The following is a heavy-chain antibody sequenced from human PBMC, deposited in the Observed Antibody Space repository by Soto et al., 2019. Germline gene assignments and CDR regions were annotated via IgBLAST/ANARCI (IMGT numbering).Heavy chain of an antibody. J-gene: IGHJ4*02. Sequence: QVQLQESGPGLVKPSQTLSLTCTVSGGSISSGDYYWSWIRQPPGKGLEWIGHISYSGNTYYNPSLKSRLTISGDTSKNQFSLRLSSVTAADTAVYYCVRTNYDYVWGSYRFDFWGQGTLVTVSS. CDR1: GGSISSGDYY. V-gene: IGHV4-30-4*01. D-gene: IGHD3-16*02. CDR3: VRTNYDYVWGSYRFDF. CDR2: ISYSGNT.